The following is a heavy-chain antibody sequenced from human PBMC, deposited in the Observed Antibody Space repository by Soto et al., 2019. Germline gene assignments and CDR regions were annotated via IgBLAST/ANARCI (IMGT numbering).Heavy chain of an antibody. CDR1: GFTFSSDS. CDR3: AIPGQQLVPQYEYYYYGMDV. J-gene: IGHJ6*02. CDR2: ISSSSSTI. D-gene: IGHD6-13*01. Sequence: EVQLVESGGGLVQPGGSLRLSCAASGFTFSSDSMNWVRQAPGKGLEWVSYISSSSSTIYYADSVKGRFTISRDNAKNSLYLQMNSLRDEDTAVYYCAIPGQQLVPQYEYYYYGMDVWGQGTTVTVSS. V-gene: IGHV3-48*02.